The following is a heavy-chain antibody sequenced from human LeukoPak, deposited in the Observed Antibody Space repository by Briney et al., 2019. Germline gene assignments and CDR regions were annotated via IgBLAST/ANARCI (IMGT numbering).Heavy chain of an antibody. V-gene: IGHV3-11*01. CDR3: ATDGAGFDT. CDR1: GFTFSDYY. J-gene: IGHJ5*02. CDR2: INIGGTNT. Sequence: GGSLRLSCAASGFTFSDYYMSWIRQAPGKGLEWLSYINIGGTNTHYADSVKCRFTISRDNAKKSLYLEMNNLRAEDTAVYYCATDGAGFDTWGQGVLVTVSS.